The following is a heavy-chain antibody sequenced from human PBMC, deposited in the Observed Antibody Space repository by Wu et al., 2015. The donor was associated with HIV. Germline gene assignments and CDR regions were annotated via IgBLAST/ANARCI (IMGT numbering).Heavy chain of an antibody. V-gene: IGHV1-18*01. Sequence: QVQLVQSGAEVKKPGASVRVSCEASGFPFNRHGIAWVRQAPGQGLEWMGWISGYNGDTHYAQKVQGRVTMTTDKSTSTAYMELRSLRFDDTAVYFCARVLSGWSLQYWGQGILVTVSS. J-gene: IGHJ1*01. D-gene: IGHD6-19*01. CDR2: ISGYNGDT. CDR1: GFPFNRHG. CDR3: ARVLSGWSLQY.